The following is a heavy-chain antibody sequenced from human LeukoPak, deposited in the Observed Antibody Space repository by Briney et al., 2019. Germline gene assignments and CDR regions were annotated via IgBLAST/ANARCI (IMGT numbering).Heavy chain of an antibody. J-gene: IGHJ6*02. D-gene: IGHD3-3*01. Sequence: GGSLRLSCAASGFTFSSYWMSWVRQAPGKGLEWVANIKQDGSEKYYVDSVKGRFTISRDNAKNSLYLQMNSLRAEDTAVYYCAREQVDYDFWSGYYFYYYYGMDVWGQGTTVTVSS. CDR2: IKQDGSEK. CDR1: GFTFSSYW. CDR3: AREQVDYDFWSGYYFYYYYGMDV. V-gene: IGHV3-7*01.